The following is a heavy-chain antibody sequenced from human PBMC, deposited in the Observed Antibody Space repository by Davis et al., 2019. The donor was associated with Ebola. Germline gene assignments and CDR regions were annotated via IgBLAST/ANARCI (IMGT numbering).Heavy chain of an antibody. V-gene: IGHV1-18*01. CDR2: TSAYNGNT. Sequence: AASVKVSCKASGYTFTSYGISWVRQAPGHGLEWMGWTSAYNGNTNYAQKLQARVTMTTDTSTSPAYMKLRSLRSDDTAVYYCARDGRIAARPPVGYWGQGTLVTVSS. D-gene: IGHD6-6*01. CDR1: GYTFTSYG. CDR3: ARDGRIAARPPVGY. J-gene: IGHJ4*02.